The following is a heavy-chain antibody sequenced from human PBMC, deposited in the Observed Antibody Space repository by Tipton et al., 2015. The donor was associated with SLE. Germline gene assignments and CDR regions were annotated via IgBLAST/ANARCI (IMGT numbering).Heavy chain of an antibody. CDR2: IYYSGST. Sequence: GLVKPSETLSLTCTVSGGSISFSSYYWSWIRQPPGKGLEWIGYIYYSGSTTYNPSLKSRVTVSVDTSKNQFTLRLSSVTAADTAVYYCARTSYYGSGEYWGQGTLVAVSP. J-gene: IGHJ4*02. D-gene: IGHD3-10*01. V-gene: IGHV4-61*01. CDR3: ARTSYYGSGEY. CDR1: GGSISFSSYY.